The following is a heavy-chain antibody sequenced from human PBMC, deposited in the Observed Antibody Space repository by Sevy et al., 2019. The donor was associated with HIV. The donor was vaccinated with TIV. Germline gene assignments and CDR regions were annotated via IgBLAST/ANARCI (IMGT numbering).Heavy chain of an antibody. CDR1: GGPINDFY. D-gene: IGHD3-10*01. Sequence: SETLSLTCTVSGGPINDFYWNWIRQPPGKGLEWIGYLYSLHHGRSTNYNLSLRSRVTISVHTSKNQFSLRLKSVTAADAAIYYCARSSATRGVDGFDIWGQGTRVTVSS. V-gene: IGHV4-59*01. CDR2: LYSLHHGRST. CDR3: ARSSATRGVDGFDI. J-gene: IGHJ3*02.